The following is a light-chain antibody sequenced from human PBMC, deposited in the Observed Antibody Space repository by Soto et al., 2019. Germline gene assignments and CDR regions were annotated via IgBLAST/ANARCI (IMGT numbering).Light chain of an antibody. CDR3: SSYTLSSTLV. CDR1: SSDVGTYNR. V-gene: IGLV2-18*02. J-gene: IGLJ2*01. CDR2: GVS. Sequence: QSALTKPPSVSGSPGQSVTISCTGTSSDVGTYNRVSWYQQPPGTAPKLMIYGVSYRPSGVPDRFSGSKSGNTASLTISVLLSDDEADYYCSSYTLSSTLVFGGGTKVTVL.